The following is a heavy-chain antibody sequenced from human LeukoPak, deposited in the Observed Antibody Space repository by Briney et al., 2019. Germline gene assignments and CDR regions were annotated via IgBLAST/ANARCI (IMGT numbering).Heavy chain of an antibody. D-gene: IGHD4-23*01. V-gene: IGHV1-46*01. J-gene: IGHJ5*02. CDR1: GYTFTFYY. Sequence: GASVKVSCKASGYTFTFYYMHWVRQAPGQGLEWMGIINPSGGNTSYAQKFQGRVTMTRDMSTSTDYMELSSLRSEDTAVYYCARDNSVEDTAWWFDPWGQGTLVTVSS. CDR2: INPSGGNT. CDR3: ARDNSVEDTAWWFDP.